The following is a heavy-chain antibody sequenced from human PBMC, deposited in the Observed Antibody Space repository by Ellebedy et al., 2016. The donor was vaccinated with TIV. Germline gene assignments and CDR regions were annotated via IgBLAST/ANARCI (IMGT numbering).Heavy chain of an antibody. CDR2: ISTSSTYI. Sequence: PGRSLRLSCAASGFTFSSYTMNWVRQAPGKGLEWVSSISTSSTYIYYADSVKGRFTISRDNAKNSLYLQMNSLRAEDTAVYYCARKVPAPTTVPPNWYFDLWGRGTLVTVSS. CDR3: ARKVPAPTTVPPNWYFDL. J-gene: IGHJ2*01. D-gene: IGHD4-17*01. CDR1: GFTFSSYT. V-gene: IGHV3-21*01.